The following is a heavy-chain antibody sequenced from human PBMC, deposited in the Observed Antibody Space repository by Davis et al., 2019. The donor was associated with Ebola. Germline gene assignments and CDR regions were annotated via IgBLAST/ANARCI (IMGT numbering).Heavy chain of an antibody. V-gene: IGHV3-23*01. D-gene: IGHD3-16*01. J-gene: IGHJ4*02. CDR3: ASDPGLYSDSHRGYDY. CDR2: ISGRGGST. CDR1: GFTFSSYA. Sequence: GESLKISCAASGFTFSSYAMSWVRQAPGKGLEWVSVISGRGGSTYYADSVKGRFTISRDNSKNTLYLQMNSLRAEDTAVYYCASDPGLYSDSHRGYDYWGQGTLVTVSS.